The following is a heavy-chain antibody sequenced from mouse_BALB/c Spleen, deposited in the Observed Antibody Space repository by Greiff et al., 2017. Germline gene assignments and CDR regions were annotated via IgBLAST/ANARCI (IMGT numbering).Heavy chain of an antibody. CDR1: GFTFSSYA. V-gene: IGHV5-6-5*01. Sequence: EVQLVESGGGLVKPGGSLKISCAASGFTFSSYAMSWVRQTPEKRLEWVASISSGGSTYYPDSVKGRFTISRDNARNILYLQMSSLMSEDTAMYYCARERDGNYEGYAMDYWGQGTSVTVSS. D-gene: IGHD2-1*01. CDR3: ARERDGNYEGYAMDY. J-gene: IGHJ4*01. CDR2: ISSGGST.